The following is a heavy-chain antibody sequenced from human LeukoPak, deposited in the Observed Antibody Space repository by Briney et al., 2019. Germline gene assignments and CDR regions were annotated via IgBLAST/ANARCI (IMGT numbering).Heavy chain of an antibody. CDR3: ARISLELSFDY. CDR1: AGSITSGSYY. V-gene: IGHV4-31*03. D-gene: IGHD3-16*02. CDR2: IYYGGRT. Sequence: TLSLTCTVSAGSITSGSYYWSWIRQHPGRGLEWIGYIYYGGRTYYNPSLKSRVTISVDTSKNQFSLKLSSVTAADTAVYYCARISLELSFDYWGQGTLVTVSS. J-gene: IGHJ4*02.